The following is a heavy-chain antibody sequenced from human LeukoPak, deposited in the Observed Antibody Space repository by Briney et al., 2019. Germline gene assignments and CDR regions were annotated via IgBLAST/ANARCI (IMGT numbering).Heavy chain of an antibody. V-gene: IGHV3-30*03. CDR3: ATQYGDYGGAAFDI. J-gene: IGHJ3*02. D-gene: IGHD4-17*01. CDR2: ISYDGINK. Sequence: PGGSLRLSCAASGFTFSSYGMHWVRQTPGKGLEWVALISYDGINKYYADSVKGRFTISRDNSKNTLYLQMNSLRAEDTAVYYCATQYGDYGGAAFDIWGQGTMVTVSS. CDR1: GFTFSSYG.